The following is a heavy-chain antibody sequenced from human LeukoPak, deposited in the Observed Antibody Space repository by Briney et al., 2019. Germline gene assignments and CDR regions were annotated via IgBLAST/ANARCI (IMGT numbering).Heavy chain of an antibody. D-gene: IGHD6-19*01. CDR3: ARGRYSSGWYIARWFDP. CDR1: GGSFSGYY. J-gene: IGHJ5*02. V-gene: IGHV4-34*01. Sequence: SETLSLTCAVYGGSFSGYYWSWLRQPPGKGLEWIGEINHSGSTNYNPSLKSRVTISVDTSKNQFSLKLSSVTAADTAVYYCARGRYSSGWYIARWFDPWGQGTLVTVSS. CDR2: INHSGST.